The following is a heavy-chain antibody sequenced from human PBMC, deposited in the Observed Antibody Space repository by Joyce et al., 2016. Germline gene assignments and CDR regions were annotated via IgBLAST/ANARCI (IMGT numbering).Heavy chain of an antibody. Sequence: EVQVLESGGGLVEPGGSLRLSCAASELTFSSYSMTWVRQGPGKGLEWVSAISGSGGSTRYADSVKGRFTISRDNSKNTLYLQMNSLRAEDTAIYYCAKLLYAQYYYGMDVWGQGTTVTVSS. CDR1: ELTFSSYS. D-gene: IGHD2/OR15-2a*01. J-gene: IGHJ6*02. V-gene: IGHV3-23*01. CDR2: ISGSGGST. CDR3: AKLLYAQYYYGMDV.